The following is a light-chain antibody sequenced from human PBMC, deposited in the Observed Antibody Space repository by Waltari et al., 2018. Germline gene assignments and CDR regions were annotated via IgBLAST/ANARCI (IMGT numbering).Light chain of an antibody. V-gene: IGKV3D-20*02. Sequence: EIVLTQSPGTLSLSPGERATLSCRASQSVSSSYLAWYQHKPGQAPRLLIYRASTRATGIPDRFSGSGSGTDFTLTISRLEPEDFAVYYCQQRSNWHTFGQGTKLEIK. CDR2: RAS. CDR3: QQRSNWHT. CDR1: QSVSSSY. J-gene: IGKJ2*01.